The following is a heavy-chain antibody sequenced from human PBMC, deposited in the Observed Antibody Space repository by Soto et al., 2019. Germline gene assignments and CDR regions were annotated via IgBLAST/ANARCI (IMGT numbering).Heavy chain of an antibody. Sequence: EVQLLESGGGLVQPGGSLRLSCAASGFTFSSYAMNWVRQAPGKGLEWVLAISGSGGSTYYADSVKGRFTISRDNSKNTLYLQLNSQRAEDTDVYFCARGAPESSARQDAFDICGQGTMVTFSS. D-gene: IGHD2-2*01. CDR1: GFTFSSYA. CDR2: ISGSGGST. V-gene: IGHV3-23*01. CDR3: ARGAPESSARQDAFDI. J-gene: IGHJ3*02.